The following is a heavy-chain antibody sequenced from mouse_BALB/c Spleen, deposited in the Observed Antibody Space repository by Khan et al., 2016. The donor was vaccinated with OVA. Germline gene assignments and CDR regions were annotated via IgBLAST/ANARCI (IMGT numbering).Heavy chain of an antibody. CDR3: ARLAYYYDSEGFAY. V-gene: IGHV5-6*01. CDR1: GFTFSTYG. CDR2: ISSGGSYT. D-gene: IGHD1-1*01. Sequence: EVQRVESGGDLVKPGGSLKLSCAASGFTFSTYGMSWVRQTPDKRLEWVATISSGGSYTYYPDSVKGRLPISRDNAKKTLYMQMSSMKSEDTAIYYCARLAYYYDSEGFAYWGQGTLVTVSA. J-gene: IGHJ3*01.